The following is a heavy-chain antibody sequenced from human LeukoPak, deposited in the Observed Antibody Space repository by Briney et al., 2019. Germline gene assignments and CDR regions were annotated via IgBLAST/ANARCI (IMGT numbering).Heavy chain of an antibody. J-gene: IGHJ6*03. CDR3: AKTYYDFWGGSYYYYMDV. CDR1: GGSFSGYY. V-gene: IGHV4-34*01. D-gene: IGHD3-3*01. CDR2: INHSGST. Sequence: SETLSLTCAVYGGSFSGYYWSWIRQPPGKGLEWIGEINHSGSTNYNPSLKSRVTISVDTSKNQFSLKLSSVTAADTAVYYCAKTYYDFWGGSYYYYMDVWGKGATVTVSS.